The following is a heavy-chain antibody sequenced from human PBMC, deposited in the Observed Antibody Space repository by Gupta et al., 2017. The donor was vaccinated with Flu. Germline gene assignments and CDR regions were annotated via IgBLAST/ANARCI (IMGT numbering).Heavy chain of an antibody. CDR1: DFTFSNYA. J-gene: IGHJ4*02. CDR2: ISFHGKNT. Sequence: QLVESGGGVVQPGRSLRLSCAASDFTFSNYAMHWVRQAPGKGLEWVVVISFHGKNTQYGDSVKGRFTISRDNSKNTVYLQMNSLRPEDTAIYYCAKDLDAKWIQVLSDFGLNYWGQGTLVTVSS. V-gene: IGHV3-30*18. CDR3: AKDLDAKWIQVLSDFGLNY. D-gene: IGHD2/OR15-2a*01.